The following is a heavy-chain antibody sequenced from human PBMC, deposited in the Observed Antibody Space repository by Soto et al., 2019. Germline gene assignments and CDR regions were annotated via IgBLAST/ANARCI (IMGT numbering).Heavy chain of an antibody. Sequence: GGSLRLSCAASGFTFSSYGMHWVRQAPGKGLEWVAVISYDGSNKYYADSVKGRFTISRDNSKNTLYLQMNSLRAEDTAVYYCAKCVVYGPYYYGMDVWGQGTTVTVSS. V-gene: IGHV3-30*18. CDR3: AKCVVYGPYYYGMDV. CDR1: GFTFSSYG. CDR2: ISYDGSNK. D-gene: IGHD2-21*01. J-gene: IGHJ6*02.